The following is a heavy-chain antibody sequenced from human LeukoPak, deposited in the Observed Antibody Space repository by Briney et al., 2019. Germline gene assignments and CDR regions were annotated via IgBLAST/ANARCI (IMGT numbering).Heavy chain of an antibody. CDR3: ARTGFTVTMLYPFDH. CDR2: IYYSGST. D-gene: IGHD4-17*01. V-gene: IGHV4-59*01. J-gene: IGHJ4*02. Sequence: SETLSLTCTVSGGSIRSYYWSWIRQPPGKGLEWIGYIYYSGSTNYNPSLKSRVSISVDTSKNQFSLKLSSVTAADTAVYYCARTGFTVTMLYPFDHWGQGTLVTVSS. CDR1: GGSIRSYY.